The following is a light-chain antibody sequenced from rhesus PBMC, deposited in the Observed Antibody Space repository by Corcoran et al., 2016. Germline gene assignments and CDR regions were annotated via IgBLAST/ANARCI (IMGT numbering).Light chain of an antibody. CDR3: GSWDNSGNHYI. CDR1: SLKTYY. J-gene: IGLJ1*01. V-gene: IGLV3S11*01. CDR2: GNT. Sequence: SSGLTQEPALSVALGHTVRMTCQGDSLKTYYASWYQQKPGQVPVLVIYGNTNRPSGIQGRFSGSWSGNTGSLTITGAQVEDEADYYCGSWDNSGNHYIFGAGTRLTVL.